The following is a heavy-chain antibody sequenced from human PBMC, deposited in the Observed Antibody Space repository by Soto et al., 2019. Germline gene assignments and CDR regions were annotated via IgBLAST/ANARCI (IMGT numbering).Heavy chain of an antibody. CDR2: ISYDGSNK. J-gene: IGHJ4*02. D-gene: IGHD5-12*01. CDR3: AKSTGDGYNPGY. V-gene: IGHV3-30*18. CDR1: GFTFSSYG. Sequence: GGSLRLSCAASGFTFSSYGMHWVRQAPGKGLEWVAVISYDGSNKYYADSVKGRFTISRDNSKNTLYLQMDSLRAEDTAVYYCAKSTGDGYNPGYWGQGTLVTVSS.